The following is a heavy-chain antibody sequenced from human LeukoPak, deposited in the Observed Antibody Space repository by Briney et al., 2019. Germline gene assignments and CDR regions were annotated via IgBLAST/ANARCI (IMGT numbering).Heavy chain of an antibody. CDR3: AKDRPTVNANAFDN. CDR2: ICGSGGTT. Sequence: PGGSLRLSCAASGSTFSSYGMNWVRQAPGKGLEWVSIICGSGGTTYYADSVKGRFTISRDNYKNTLYLQMNSLRADDTAVYACAKDRPTVNANAFDNWGQGTMVTVS. J-gene: IGHJ3*02. V-gene: IGHV3-23*01. D-gene: IGHD4-11*01. CDR1: GSTFSSYG.